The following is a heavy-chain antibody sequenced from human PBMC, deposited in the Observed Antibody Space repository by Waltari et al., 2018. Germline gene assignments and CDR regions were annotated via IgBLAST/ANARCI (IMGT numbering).Heavy chain of an antibody. V-gene: IGHV4-38-2*02. CDR3: ARDANYYGSGSYPNWFDP. Sequence: QVQLQESGPGLVKPSETLSLTCAVSGYSISSGYYRGWIRQPPGKGLEWIGSIYHSGSTYYNPSLKSRVTIAVDTSKNQFSLKLSSVTAADTAVYYCARDANYYGSGSYPNWFDPWGQGTLVTVSS. CDR1: GYSISSGYY. D-gene: IGHD3-10*01. CDR2: IYHSGST. J-gene: IGHJ5*02.